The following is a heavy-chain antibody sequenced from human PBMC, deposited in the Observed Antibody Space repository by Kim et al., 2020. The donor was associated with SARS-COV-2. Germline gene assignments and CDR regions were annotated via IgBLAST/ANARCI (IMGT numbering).Heavy chain of an antibody. CDR2: INHSGST. Sequence: SETLSLTCAVYGGSFSGYYWSWIRQPPGKGLEWIGEINHSGSTNYNPSLKSRVTISVDTSKNQFSLKLSSVTAADTAVYYCARFTIFGVVRPFDPWGQGT. CDR1: GGSFSGYY. V-gene: IGHV4-34*01. D-gene: IGHD3-3*01. CDR3: ARFTIFGVVRPFDP. J-gene: IGHJ5*02.